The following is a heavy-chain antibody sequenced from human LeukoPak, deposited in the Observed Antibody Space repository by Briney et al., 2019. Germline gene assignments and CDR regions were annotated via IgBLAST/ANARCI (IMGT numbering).Heavy chain of an antibody. V-gene: IGHV3-23*01. J-gene: IGHJ6*02. D-gene: IGHD5-18*01. CDR2: ISGDGVST. CDR1: GFTFSSCA. CDR3: AKEMAKTSYGGMPV. Sequence: GGSLRLSCAASGFTFSSCAMSWVRQTPGKGLQWVASISGDGVSTYYADSVKGRFTVSRDNSKSTVYLQMIRLRAEDTALYFCAKEMAKTSYGGMPVWGQGTTVTVSS.